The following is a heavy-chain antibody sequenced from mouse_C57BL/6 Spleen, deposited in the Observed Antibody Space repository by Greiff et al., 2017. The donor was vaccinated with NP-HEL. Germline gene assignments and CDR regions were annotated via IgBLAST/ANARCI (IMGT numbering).Heavy chain of an antibody. Sequence: VQLQQSGAELVRPGASVTLSCKASGYTFTDYEMHWVKQTPVHGLEWIGAIDPETGGTAYNQKFKGKAILTADKSSSTAYMELRSLTSEDSAVYYCTRSDYSNYGFAYWVQGTLVTVSA. CDR2: IDPETGGT. D-gene: IGHD2-5*01. CDR3: TRSDYSNYGFAY. J-gene: IGHJ3*01. V-gene: IGHV1-15*01. CDR1: GYTFTDYE.